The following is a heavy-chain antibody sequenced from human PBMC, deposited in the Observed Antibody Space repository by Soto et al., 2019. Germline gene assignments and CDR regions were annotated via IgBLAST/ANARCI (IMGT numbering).Heavy chain of an antibody. CDR2: ISGSGGST. J-gene: IGHJ4*02. CDR1: GFTFSSYA. Sequence: PGGSLRLSCAAPGFTFSSYAMSWVRQAPGKGLEWVSAISGSGGSTYYADSVKGRFTISRDNSKNTLYLQMNSLRAEDTAVYYCAKDRAQKYYYDSSGSSFDYWGQGTLATVSS. D-gene: IGHD3-22*01. CDR3: AKDRAQKYYYDSSGSSFDY. V-gene: IGHV3-23*01.